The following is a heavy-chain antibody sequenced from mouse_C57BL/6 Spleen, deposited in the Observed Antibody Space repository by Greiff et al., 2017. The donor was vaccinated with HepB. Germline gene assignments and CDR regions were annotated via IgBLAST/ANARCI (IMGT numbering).Heavy chain of an antibody. CDR3: AGYYYGSNGLDY. J-gene: IGHJ2*01. Sequence: EVQVVESGPGLVKPSQSLSLTCSVTGYSITSGYYWNWIRQFPGNKLEWMGYISYDGSNNYNPSLKNRISITRDTSKNQFFLKLNSVTTEDTATYYCAGYYYGSNGLDYWGQGTTLTVSS. V-gene: IGHV3-6*01. CDR1: GYSITSGYY. D-gene: IGHD1-1*01. CDR2: ISYDGSN.